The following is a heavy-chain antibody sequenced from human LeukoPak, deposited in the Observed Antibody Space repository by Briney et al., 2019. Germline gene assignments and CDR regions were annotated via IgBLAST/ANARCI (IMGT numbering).Heavy chain of an antibody. CDR2: IYYTGST. CDR3: ARGRVSGIAVAGYYFDY. Sequence: SETLSLTCTVSGGSMSSYYWNWIRQPPGKGLEWIGYIYYTGSTSYNPSLKSRVTMSVDTSKNQFSLKLSSVTAADTAVYYCARGRVSGIAVAGYYFDYWGQGTLVTVSS. J-gene: IGHJ4*02. V-gene: IGHV4-59*12. CDR1: GGSMSSYY. D-gene: IGHD6-19*01.